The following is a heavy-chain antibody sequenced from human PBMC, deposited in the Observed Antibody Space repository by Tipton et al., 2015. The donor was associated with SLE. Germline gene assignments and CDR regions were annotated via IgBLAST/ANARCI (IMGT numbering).Heavy chain of an antibody. CDR3: AKNLGIHQTNYYYYGMDV. V-gene: IGHV3-21*03. D-gene: IGHD5-18*01. CDR1: GFTFSSYA. CDR2: IGSAGSHL. Sequence: VQLVQSGGGVVQPGRSLRLSCAASGFTFSSYAMHWVRQAPGKGLEWVSSIGSAGSHLFYADSVKGRFTISRDNVKKSLYLQMNNLRVEDTAVYYCAKNLGIHQTNYYYYGMDVWGQGTPVTVSS. J-gene: IGHJ6*02.